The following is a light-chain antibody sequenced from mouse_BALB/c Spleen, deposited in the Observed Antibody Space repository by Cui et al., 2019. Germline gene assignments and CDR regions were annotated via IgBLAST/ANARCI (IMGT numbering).Light chain of an antibody. Sequence: HIVLTQSPAIMSASLGDRVTMTCTASSRVSSSYLHWYQQKPGASPKLLIYRTTNLASGVPARFSGSGYGTYYSLTISSMEAEDAATYYCHQYHRSPYTFGGGTKLEIK. CDR1: SRVSSSY. CDR3: HQYHRSPYT. J-gene: IGKJ2*01. V-gene: IGKV4-74*01. CDR2: RTT.